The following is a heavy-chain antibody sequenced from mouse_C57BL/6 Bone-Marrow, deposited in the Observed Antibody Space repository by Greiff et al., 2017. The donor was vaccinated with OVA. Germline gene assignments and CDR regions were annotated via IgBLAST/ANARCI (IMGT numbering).Heavy chain of an antibody. J-gene: IGHJ1*03. CDR1: GYTFTSYW. V-gene: IGHV1-59*01. CDR3: ARGGLYYGNRYFDV. CDR2: IDPSDSYT. D-gene: IGHD2-1*01. Sequence: QVQLQQPGAELVRPGTSVKLSCKASGYTFTSYWMHWVKQRPGQGLEWIGVIDPSDSYTNYNQKFKGKATLTVDTSSSTAYMQLSSLTSEDSAVYYCARGGLYYGNRYFDVWGTGTTVTVSS.